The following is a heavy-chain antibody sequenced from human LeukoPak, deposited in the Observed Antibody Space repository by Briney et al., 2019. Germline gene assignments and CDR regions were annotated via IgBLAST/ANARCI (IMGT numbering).Heavy chain of an antibody. Sequence: ASVKVSCKVSGYTLTELSMHWVRQAPGKGLEWMGGFDPEDGETIYAQKFQGRVTMTEDTSTDTAYMELSSLRSEDTAVYYCATKKLRYFDWLLNPGAFDIWGQGTMVTVSS. CDR2: FDPEDGET. J-gene: IGHJ3*02. V-gene: IGHV1-24*01. CDR3: ATKKLRYFDWLLNPGAFDI. CDR1: GYTLTELS. D-gene: IGHD3-9*01.